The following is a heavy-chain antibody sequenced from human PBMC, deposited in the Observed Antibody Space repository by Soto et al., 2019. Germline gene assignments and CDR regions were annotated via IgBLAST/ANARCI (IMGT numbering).Heavy chain of an antibody. J-gene: IGHJ3*02. CDR3: ARQRSYSSGWYGYGGASDI. V-gene: IGHV4-34*01. CDR2: INHSGST. Sequence: SETLSLTCAIYGGSFSGYYWSWIRQPPWKGLEWIGEINHSGSTNYNPSLKSRVTISVDTSKNQFSLKLSSVTAADTAVYYCARQRSYSSGWYGYGGASDIWGQGTMVTVSS. CDR1: GGSFSGYY. D-gene: IGHD6-19*01.